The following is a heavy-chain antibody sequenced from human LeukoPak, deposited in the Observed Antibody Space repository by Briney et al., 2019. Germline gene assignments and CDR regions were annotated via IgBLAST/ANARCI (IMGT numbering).Heavy chain of an antibody. CDR3: ARDHGGSYLYFDY. V-gene: IGHV3-48*01. Sequence: PGGSLRLSCAASGFTFSSYSMNWVRQAPGKGLEWVSYISSSSSTIYYADSVKGRFTISRDNAKNSLYLQMNSLRAEDTAVYYCARDHGGSYLYFDYWGQGTLVTVSS. CDR2: ISSSSSTI. J-gene: IGHJ4*02. D-gene: IGHD1-26*01. CDR1: GFTFSSYS.